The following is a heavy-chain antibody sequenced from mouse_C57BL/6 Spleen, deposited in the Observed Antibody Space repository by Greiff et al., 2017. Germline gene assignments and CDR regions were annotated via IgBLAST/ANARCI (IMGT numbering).Heavy chain of an antibody. D-gene: IGHD2-1*01. V-gene: IGHV5-16*01. Sequence: EVQRVESEGGLVQPGSSMKLSCTASGFTFSDYYMAWVRQVPEKGLEWVANINYDGSSTYYLDSLKSRFIISRDNAKNILYLQMSSLKSEDTATYYCAREGNGNYGAMDYWGQGTSVTVSS. CDR2: INYDGSST. CDR3: AREGNGNYGAMDY. J-gene: IGHJ4*01. CDR1: GFTFSDYY.